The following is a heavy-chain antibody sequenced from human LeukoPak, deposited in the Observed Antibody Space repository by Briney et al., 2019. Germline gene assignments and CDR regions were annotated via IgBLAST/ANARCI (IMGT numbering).Heavy chain of an antibody. Sequence: GGSLRLSCAASGFTFSNYGMHWVRQAPGKGLEWVAFIRYAGSNKYYADSVKGRFTISRDNSKNTLYLQMNSLRAEDTAVYYCAKDRQWLVSIDYWGQGTLVTVSS. J-gene: IGHJ4*02. CDR1: GFTFSNYG. V-gene: IGHV3-30*02. CDR2: IRYAGSNK. D-gene: IGHD6-19*01. CDR3: AKDRQWLVSIDY.